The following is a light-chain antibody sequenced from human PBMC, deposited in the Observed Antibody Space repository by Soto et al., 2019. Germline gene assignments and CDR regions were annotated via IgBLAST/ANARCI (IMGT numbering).Light chain of an antibody. V-gene: IGKV1-5*01. Sequence: DIQMTQSPSRLSASVGDRVTVTCRASQTIGSWLAWYQQKPGRAPKLLIFDASSLESGVPSRFSGNGSGTEFTLTISGLQPDDFATYYCQQYNSYSPLTFGGGTKVDIK. CDR2: DAS. CDR3: QQYNSYSPLT. J-gene: IGKJ4*01. CDR1: QTIGSW.